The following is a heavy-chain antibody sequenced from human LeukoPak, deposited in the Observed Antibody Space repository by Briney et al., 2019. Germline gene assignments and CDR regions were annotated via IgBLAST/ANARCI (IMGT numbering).Heavy chain of an antibody. CDR3: AKDHRAYCGGDCVDFDY. CDR1: GFTFSSYA. J-gene: IGHJ4*02. Sequence: GGSLRLSCAASGFTFSSYAMHWVRQAPGKGLEYVSAISSNGGSTYYANSVKGRFTISRDNSKNTLYLQVGSLRAEDMAVYYCAKDHRAYCGGDCVDFDYWGQGTLVTVSS. CDR2: ISSNGGST. D-gene: IGHD2-21*02. V-gene: IGHV3-64*01.